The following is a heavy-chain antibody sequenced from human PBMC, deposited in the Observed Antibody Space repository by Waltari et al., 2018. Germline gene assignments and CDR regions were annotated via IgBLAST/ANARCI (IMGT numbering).Heavy chain of an antibody. CDR1: GFPCNTYA. Sequence: EEQLLESGGGQVQPGGSLRLSCEVSGFPCNTYAMSWVRQTPGKGLEWISSISGTGASTYYADSVKGRLTISRDNSKNKLYLQMDSLRTEDTAMYYCVKNSGYTNSWRDLWGQGTLVTVSS. D-gene: IGHD5-12*01. CDR3: VKNSGYTNSWRDL. CDR2: ISGTGAST. J-gene: IGHJ4*02. V-gene: IGHV3-23*01.